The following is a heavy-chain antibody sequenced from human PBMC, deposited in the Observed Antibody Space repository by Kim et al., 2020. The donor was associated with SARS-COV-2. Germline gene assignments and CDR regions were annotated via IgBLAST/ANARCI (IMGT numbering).Heavy chain of an antibody. D-gene: IGHD1-26*01. CDR1: GFTFSSYA. J-gene: IGHJ6*02. Sequence: GGSLRLSCAASGFTFSSYAMHWVRQAPGKGLEYVSAISSNGGSTYYANSVKGRFTISRDNSKNTLYLRMGSLRAEDMAVYYCARVGCSGSYLPLYYYYGMDVWGQGTAVTLSS. V-gene: IGHV3-64*01. CDR2: ISSNGGST. CDR3: ARVGCSGSYLPLYYYYGMDV.